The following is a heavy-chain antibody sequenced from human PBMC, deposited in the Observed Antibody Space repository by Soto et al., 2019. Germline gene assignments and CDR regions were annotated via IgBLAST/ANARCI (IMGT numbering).Heavy chain of an antibody. Sequence: SETLSLTCSVSGGSISSGDYYWSWIRQHPGKGLEWIGYIYYSGSAYYNPSLKSRVTMSVDTSKNQFSLKLSSVTAADTAIYFCARDVSSNWNYFDYWGQGTLVTVSS. V-gene: IGHV4-31*03. CDR2: IYYSGSA. D-gene: IGHD6-13*01. CDR1: GGSISSGDYY. J-gene: IGHJ4*02. CDR3: ARDVSSNWNYFDY.